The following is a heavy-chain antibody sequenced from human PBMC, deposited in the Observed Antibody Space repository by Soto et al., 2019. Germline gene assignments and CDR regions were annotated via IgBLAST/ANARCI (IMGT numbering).Heavy chain of an antibody. V-gene: IGHV1-2*04. J-gene: IGHJ6*02. D-gene: IGHD2-21*02. CDR1: GYTFTGYY. Sequence: ASVKVSCKASGYTFTGYYMHWVRQAPGQGLEWMGWINPNSGGTNYAQKFQGWVTMTRDTSISTAYMELSRLRSDDTAVYYCARSYCFGDCYRFYYCDGKDVWGRGTTVTVSS. CDR3: ARSYCFGDCYRFYYCDGKDV. CDR2: INPNSGGT.